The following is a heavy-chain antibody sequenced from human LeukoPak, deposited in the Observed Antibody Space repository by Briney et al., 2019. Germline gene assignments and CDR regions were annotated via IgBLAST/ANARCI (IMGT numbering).Heavy chain of an antibody. CDR3: ARGSTVTTDY. V-gene: IGHV3-21*01. J-gene: IGHJ4*02. D-gene: IGHD4-17*01. CDR1: GFTFSNYG. Sequence: PGGSLRLSCAASGFTFSNYGLHWVRQAPGKGLEWVSSISSSSSYIYYADSVKGRFTISRDNAKNSLYLQMNSLRAEDTAVYYCARGSTVTTDYWGQGTLVTVSS. CDR2: ISSSSSYI.